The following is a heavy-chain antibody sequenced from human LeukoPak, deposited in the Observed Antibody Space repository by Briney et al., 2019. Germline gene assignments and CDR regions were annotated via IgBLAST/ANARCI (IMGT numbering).Heavy chain of an antibody. CDR1: GGSFSGYY. J-gene: IGHJ6*03. V-gene: IGHV4-34*01. CDR3: ARGRQGNTAYYYYYYMDV. CDR2: INHSGST. D-gene: IGHD5-18*01. Sequence: SETLSLTCAVYGGSFSGYYWSWIRQPPGKGLEWIGEINHSGSTNYNPSLKSRVTISVDTSKNQFSLKLSSVTAADTAVYYCARGRQGNTAYYYYYYMDVWGKGTTVTVSS.